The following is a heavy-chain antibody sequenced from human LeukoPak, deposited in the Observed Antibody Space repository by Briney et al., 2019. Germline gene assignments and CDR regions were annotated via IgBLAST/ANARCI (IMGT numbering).Heavy chain of an antibody. V-gene: IGHV3-7*01. CDR1: GFSISSNW. CDR2: LKEDVSAR. J-gene: IGHJ4*02. D-gene: IGHD3-10*01. Sequence: GGSLRLSCVASGFSISSNWMSWVRQAPGKGLEWVASLKEDVSARNLVDSVKGRFTISTDNAKNSLYLQMNSLRVEDTAVYYCARGPTYGSRSDFLESWGLGTLVTVSS. CDR3: ARGPTYGSRSDFLES.